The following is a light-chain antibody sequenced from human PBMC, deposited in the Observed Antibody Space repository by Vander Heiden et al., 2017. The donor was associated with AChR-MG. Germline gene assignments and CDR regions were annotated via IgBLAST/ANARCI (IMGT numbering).Light chain of an antibody. CDR3: QQYNSDSPMST. CDR2: KAS. V-gene: IGKV1-5*03. J-gene: IGKJ2*01. Sequence: DIQMTQSPSTLSASLGDRVTITCRASQSISSWLAWYQQKPGKAPKLLIYKASNLESGVPSRFSGSGSGTEFTLTISSLQPDDFATYYCQQYNSDSPMSTFGQGTKLEIK. CDR1: QSISSW.